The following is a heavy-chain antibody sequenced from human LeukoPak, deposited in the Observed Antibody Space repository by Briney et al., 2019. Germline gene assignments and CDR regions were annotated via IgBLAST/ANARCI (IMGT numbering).Heavy chain of an antibody. Sequence: SETLSLTCTVSGGSISSYYWSWIRQPPGKGLEWIGYIYYSGSTNYNPSLKSRVTISVDTSKNQFSLKLSSVTAADTAVYYCARYSSSSGGTDYWGQGTLVTVSS. J-gene: IGHJ4*02. V-gene: IGHV4-59*01. CDR3: ARYSSSSGGTDY. CDR1: GGSISSYY. CDR2: IYYSGST. D-gene: IGHD6-6*01.